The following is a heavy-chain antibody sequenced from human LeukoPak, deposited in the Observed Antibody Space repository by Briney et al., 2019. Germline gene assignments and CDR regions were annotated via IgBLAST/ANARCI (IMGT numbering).Heavy chain of an antibody. J-gene: IGHJ5*02. CDR2: IYYSGSA. CDR3: ARSGVKIVVVPAPGFSHWFDP. CDR1: GGSISSSSYY. V-gene: IGHV4-39*07. D-gene: IGHD2-2*01. Sequence: PSETLSLTCTVSGGSISSSSYYWGWIRQPPGKGLEWIGSIYYSGSAYYNPSLKSRVTISVDTSKNQFSLKLSSVTAADTAVYYCARSGVKIVVVPAPGFSHWFDPWGQGTLVTVSS.